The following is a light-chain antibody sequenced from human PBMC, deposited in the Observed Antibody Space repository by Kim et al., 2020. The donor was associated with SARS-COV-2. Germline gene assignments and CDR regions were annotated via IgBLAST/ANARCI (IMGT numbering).Light chain of an antibody. J-gene: IGLJ2*01. CDR2: QDN. CDR1: KLGDKY. CDR3: QAWDSSTVV. V-gene: IGLV3-1*01. Sequence: VSPGQTDSITCSGDKLGDKYACWYQQKPGQSPVLVIYQDNKRPSGIPGRFSGSNSGNTATLTISGTQAMDEADYYCQAWDSSTVVFGGGTQLTVL.